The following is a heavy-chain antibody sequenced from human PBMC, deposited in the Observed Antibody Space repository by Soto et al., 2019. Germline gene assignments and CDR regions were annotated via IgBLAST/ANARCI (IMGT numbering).Heavy chain of an antibody. CDR3: AKGAWYYDILTGPPDY. CDR1: GCTFSSYG. J-gene: IGHJ4*02. CDR2: ISYDGSNK. V-gene: IGHV3-30*18. D-gene: IGHD3-9*01. Sequence: SLRLFCAAAGCTFSSYGMHCVRQAPGKGLEWVAVISYDGSNKYYADSVKGRFTISRDNSKNTLYLQMNSLRAEDTAVYYCAKGAWYYDILTGPPDYWGQGTLVTVSS.